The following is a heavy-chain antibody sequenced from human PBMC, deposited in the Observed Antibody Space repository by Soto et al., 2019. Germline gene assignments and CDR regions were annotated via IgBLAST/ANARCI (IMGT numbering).Heavy chain of an antibody. CDR3: AIRGYSYGYSFSY. CDR2: IFPLDSDT. V-gene: IGHV5-51*01. Sequence: GESMRTSCKASGHTFTSYWIALVLQMGGKRLEGVGIIFPLDSDTTYSPSFQGQVTISADKSITTAYVQWSSLKASDTAMYYCAIRGYSYGYSFSYWGQGTLVTVSS. J-gene: IGHJ4*02. CDR1: GHTFTSYW. D-gene: IGHD5-18*01.